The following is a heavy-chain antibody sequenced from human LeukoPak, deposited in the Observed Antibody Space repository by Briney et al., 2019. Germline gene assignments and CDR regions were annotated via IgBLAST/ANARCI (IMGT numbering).Heavy chain of an antibody. J-gene: IGHJ4*02. Sequence: GGALTLSCPGSGFSFGDHAMTWFRQAPGKGREGVGFIRRKAYDWAREYGVSVKGRFNISRDDSKSTVYLQMKSLTIEDTAVYYCARALPRSSNVWGQGTLVTVSS. CDR2: IRRKAYDWAR. V-gene: IGHV3-49*03. CDR3: ARALPRSSNV. D-gene: IGHD6-13*01. CDR1: GFSFGDHA.